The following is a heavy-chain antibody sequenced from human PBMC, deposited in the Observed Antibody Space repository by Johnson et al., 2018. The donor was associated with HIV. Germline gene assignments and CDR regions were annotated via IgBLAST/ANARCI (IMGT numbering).Heavy chain of an antibody. CDR1: GFTFSDYY. J-gene: IGHJ3*02. V-gene: IGHV3-11*04. CDR2: ISESGTTI. Sequence: QVQLVESGGGLVKPGGSLRLSCAASGFTFSDYYMSWIRQAPGKGLEWVSYISESGTTIYYAASVKGRFTISRDNAKNSLYLQMNSLRAEDTAVYFCARVTKYYFDSSVDAFDIWGQGTVVTVSS. D-gene: IGHD3-22*01. CDR3: ARVTKYYFDSSVDAFDI.